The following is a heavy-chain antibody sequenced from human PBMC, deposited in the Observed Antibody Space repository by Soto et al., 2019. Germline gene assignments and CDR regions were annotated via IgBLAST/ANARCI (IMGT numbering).Heavy chain of an antibody. Sequence: ASVKVSCKASGYTFTSYAMHWVRQAPGQRLEWMGWINAGNGNTKYSQKFQGRVTITRDTSASTAYMELSSLRSEDTAVYYCARGRTTVTTTTFSVYWGQGTLVTVSS. CDR3: ARGRTTVTTTTFSVY. D-gene: IGHD4-17*01. CDR1: GYTFTSYA. CDR2: INAGNGNT. J-gene: IGHJ4*02. V-gene: IGHV1-3*01.